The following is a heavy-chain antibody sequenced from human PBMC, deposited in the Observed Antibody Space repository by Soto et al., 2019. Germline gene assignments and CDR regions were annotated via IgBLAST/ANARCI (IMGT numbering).Heavy chain of an antibody. Sequence: QITLKEAGPTLVRPTQTLTLTCAFSVFSLSTSGVGVGWIRQPPGKALEWLAVIYWDDSKHYRPSLRSRLTITKDTSKNQVVLTMTNMHPIDTGTYYCAHKGPEDWPPDYRGQGNLVTVSS. CDR1: VFSLSTSGVG. V-gene: IGHV2-5*02. D-gene: IGHD3-9*01. CDR2: IYWDDSK. J-gene: IGHJ4*02. CDR3: AHKGPEDWPPDY.